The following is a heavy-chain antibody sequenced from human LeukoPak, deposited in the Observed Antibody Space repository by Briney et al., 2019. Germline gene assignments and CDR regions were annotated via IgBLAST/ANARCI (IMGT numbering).Heavy chain of an antibody. CDR2: ISGTGGNT. D-gene: IGHD5-24*01. J-gene: IGHJ4*02. Sequence: GGSLRLSCVVSGFSFSSYAMTWVRQAPGKGLEWVSTISGTGGNTYYADSVKVRFSISRDNPKNTLYLQMSSLRAEDTAVYYCARGSLWLQLDYWGQGTLVTVSS. CDR1: GFSFSSYA. CDR3: ARGSLWLQLDY. V-gene: IGHV3-23*01.